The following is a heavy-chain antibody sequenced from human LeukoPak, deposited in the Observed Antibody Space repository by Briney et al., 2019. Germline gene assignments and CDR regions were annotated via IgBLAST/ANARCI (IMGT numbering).Heavy chain of an antibody. Sequence: SVKVSCKASGGTFSSYAISWVRQAPGQGLEWMGRIIPILGIANYAQKFQGRVTITADKSTSAAYMELSSLRPEDTAVYYCASSYDRRRVDAFAIWGQGTMVTVSS. CDR1: GGTFSSYA. D-gene: IGHD3-22*01. J-gene: IGHJ3*02. V-gene: IGHV1-69*04. CDR3: ASSYDRRRVDAFAI. CDR2: IIPILGIA.